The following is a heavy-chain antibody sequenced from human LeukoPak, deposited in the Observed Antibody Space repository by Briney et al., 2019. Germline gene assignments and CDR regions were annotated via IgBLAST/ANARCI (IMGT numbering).Heavy chain of an antibody. J-gene: IGHJ4*02. CDR2: ISPTGSTT. Sequence: GGSLRLSCTASGFSFSGHWMHWARQLPGKGLVWVSRISPTGSTTSYAASVKGRFTGSRDNAKNTLYLQVNNLRAEDTAVYCCARGPNSNWSGLDFWGQGTLLTVSS. D-gene: IGHD6-6*01. CDR1: GFSFSGHW. CDR3: ARGPNSNWSGLDF. V-gene: IGHV3-74*01.